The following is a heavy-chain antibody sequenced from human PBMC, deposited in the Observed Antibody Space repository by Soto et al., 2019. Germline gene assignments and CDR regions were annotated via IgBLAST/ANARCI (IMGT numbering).Heavy chain of an antibody. V-gene: IGHV5-51*01. Sequence: GESLKISCKGSGYSFTTYWIGWVRQMPWKGLEWMGVIYPGDSDTRYSPSFQGQVTISADKSISTAYLQWSSLKASDTAMYYCARLSHYGSGSYSDFDYWGQGTLVTVSS. J-gene: IGHJ4*02. CDR2: IYPGDSDT. CDR1: GYSFTTYW. CDR3: ARLSHYGSGSYSDFDY. D-gene: IGHD3-10*01.